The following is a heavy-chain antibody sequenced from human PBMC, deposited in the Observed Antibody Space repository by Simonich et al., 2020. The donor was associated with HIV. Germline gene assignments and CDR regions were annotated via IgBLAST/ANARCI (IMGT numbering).Heavy chain of an antibody. D-gene: IGHD5-12*01. Sequence: QVQLVESGGGVVQPGRSLRLPCAASGFTFSSYAMHWVRQAPGKGLEWVAVISYDGSNKYYADSVKGRFTISRDNSKKTLFLQMNSLRAEDTAVYYCARDAVATIHYYYYMDVWGKGTTVTVSS. CDR2: ISYDGSNK. J-gene: IGHJ6*03. V-gene: IGHV3-30*07. CDR1: GFTFSSYA. CDR3: ARDAVATIHYYYYMDV.